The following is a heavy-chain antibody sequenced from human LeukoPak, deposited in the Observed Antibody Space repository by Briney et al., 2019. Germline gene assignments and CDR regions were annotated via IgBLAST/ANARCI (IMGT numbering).Heavy chain of an antibody. J-gene: IGHJ4*02. CDR3: ARGSAIAVAGKNSDY. D-gene: IGHD6-19*01. CDR1: GFTFSSYA. CDR2: ISSSSSYI. Sequence: GGSLRLSCAASGFTFSSYAMNWVRQAPGKGLEWVSSISSSSSYIYYADSVKGRFTISRDNAKNSLYLQMNSLRDEDTAVYYCARGSAIAVAGKNSDYWGQGTLVTVSS. V-gene: IGHV3-21*01.